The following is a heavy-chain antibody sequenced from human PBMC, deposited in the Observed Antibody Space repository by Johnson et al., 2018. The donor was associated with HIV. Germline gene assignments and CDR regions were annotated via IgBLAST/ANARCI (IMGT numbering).Heavy chain of an antibody. V-gene: IGHV3-30*02. CDR1: GFTFSSYG. CDR3: AKDLGGAGRGEAFDI. Sequence: QVQLVESGGGVVQPGGSLRLSCAASGFTFSSYGMHWVRQAPGQGLEWVAFIRYDGSNKYYADSVKGRFTISRDNSKNTLYLQMNSLRAEDTAVYCCAKDLGGAGRGEAFDIWGQGTMVTVSS. CDR2: IRYDGSNK. J-gene: IGHJ3*02. D-gene: IGHD6-19*01.